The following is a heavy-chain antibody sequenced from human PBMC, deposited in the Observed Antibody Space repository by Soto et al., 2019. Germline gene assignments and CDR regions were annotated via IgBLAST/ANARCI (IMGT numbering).Heavy chain of an antibody. CDR1: GGSVSSGSYY. CDR2: IYYSGST. V-gene: IGHV4-61*01. Sequence: QVQLQESGPGLVKPSETLSLTCTVSGGSVSSGSYYWSWIRQPPGKGLGWIGYIYYSGSTNYNPSLTSRVTISVDTSKNQFSLKLSSVTAADTAVYYCAREGIAVAGTDYWGQGTLVTVSS. J-gene: IGHJ4*02. D-gene: IGHD6-19*01. CDR3: AREGIAVAGTDY.